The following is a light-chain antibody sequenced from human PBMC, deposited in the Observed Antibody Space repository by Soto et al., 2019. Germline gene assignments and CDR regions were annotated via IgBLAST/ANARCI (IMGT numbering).Light chain of an antibody. Sequence: QSVLTQPPSASGSPGQSVTISCTGTSSDVGGYNYVSWYQQHPGKAPKLMIYEVSKRPSGVPDRFSGSKSCNTASLTVSGLQAEDEADYYCSSYAGSNMVVFGGGTKLTVL. J-gene: IGLJ2*01. CDR3: SSYAGSNMVV. V-gene: IGLV2-8*01. CDR1: SSDVGGYNY. CDR2: EVS.